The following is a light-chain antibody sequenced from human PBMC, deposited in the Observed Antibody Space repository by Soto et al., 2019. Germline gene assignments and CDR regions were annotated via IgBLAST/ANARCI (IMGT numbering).Light chain of an antibody. Sequence: ENVLTQSPGTLSLSPGERATLSCRASQSVSSSYLAWYQQKPGQAPRLLIYGGSSRATGIPDRFSGRGSGTDFTLTISRLEPEDFAVYYCQQYGSSRLTFGGGTKVDIK. V-gene: IGKV3-20*01. CDR1: QSVSSSY. CDR2: GGS. J-gene: IGKJ4*01. CDR3: QQYGSSRLT.